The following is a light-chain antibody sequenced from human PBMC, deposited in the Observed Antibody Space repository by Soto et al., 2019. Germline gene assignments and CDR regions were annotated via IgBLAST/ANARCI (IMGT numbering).Light chain of an antibody. J-gene: IGKJ1*01. V-gene: IGKV3-20*01. CDR2: GTS. CDR1: QSFSNTY. CDR3: QQYGTSPWT. Sequence: EIVLTQSLATLSLSPGERATLSCRASQSFSNTYLAWYQQKPAQPPRLLMYGTSTRSTGIPDRFIGSGSGTDFTLTITRLEPEDFAVYYCQQYGTSPWTFGQGTKVDIK.